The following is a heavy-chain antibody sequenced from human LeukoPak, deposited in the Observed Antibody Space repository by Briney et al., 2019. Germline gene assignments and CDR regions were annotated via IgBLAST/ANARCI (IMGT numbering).Heavy chain of an antibody. J-gene: IGHJ4*02. Sequence: GGSLRLSCAASGFTFSSYSMNWVRQAPGKGLEWVSSISSSSSYIYYADSVKGRFTISRDNAKNSLYLQMNSLRAEDTAVYYYARDMHSSSWYIGYWGQGTLVTVSS. CDR2: ISSSSSYI. D-gene: IGHD6-13*01. CDR1: GFTFSSYS. CDR3: ARDMHSSSWYIGY. V-gene: IGHV3-21*01.